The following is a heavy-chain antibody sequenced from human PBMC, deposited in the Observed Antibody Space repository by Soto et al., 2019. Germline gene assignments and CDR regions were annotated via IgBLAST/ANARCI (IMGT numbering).Heavy chain of an antibody. Sequence: ASVKVSCKASGYTFTSYYMHWVRQAPGQGLEWMGWINPNSGGTNYAQKFQGRVTMTRDTSISTAYMELSRLRSDDTAVYYCARALLYYDILTGYEPYYYYGMDVWGQGTTVTVCS. CDR1: GYTFTSYY. CDR3: ARALLYYDILTGYEPYYYYGMDV. CDR2: INPNSGGT. V-gene: IGHV1-2*02. D-gene: IGHD3-9*01. J-gene: IGHJ6*02.